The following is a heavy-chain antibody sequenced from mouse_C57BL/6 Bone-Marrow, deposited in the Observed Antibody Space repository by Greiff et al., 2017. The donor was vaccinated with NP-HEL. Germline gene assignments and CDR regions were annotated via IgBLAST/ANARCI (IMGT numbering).Heavy chain of an antibody. D-gene: IGHD2-14*01. CDR3: ARGYFFAY. CDR2: IDPSDSYT. V-gene: IGHV1-59*01. J-gene: IGHJ3*01. CDR1: GYTFTSYW. Sequence: QVQLQQPGAELVRPGTSVKLSCKASGYTFTSYWMHWVKQRPGQGLEWIGVIDPSDSYTNYNQKFKGKATLTVDTSSSTAYMQLSSLTSEDSAVYYCARGYFFAYWGKGTLVTVSA.